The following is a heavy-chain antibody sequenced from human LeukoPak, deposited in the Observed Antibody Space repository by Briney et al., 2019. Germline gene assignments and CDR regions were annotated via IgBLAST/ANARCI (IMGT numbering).Heavy chain of an antibody. CDR3: VREGYDRSGYYLDS. J-gene: IGHJ4*02. D-gene: IGHD3-22*01. V-gene: IGHV4-59*01. CDR2: IHSSGST. CDR1: GGSINGCY. Sequence: SETLSLTCTVSGGSINGCYWSWFRQPPGKGLEWFGWIHSSGSTEDNPSLKSRVTMSIDTSKNQISLKLYSVTAADTAVYYCVREGYDRSGYYLDSWGQGTLVTVSS.